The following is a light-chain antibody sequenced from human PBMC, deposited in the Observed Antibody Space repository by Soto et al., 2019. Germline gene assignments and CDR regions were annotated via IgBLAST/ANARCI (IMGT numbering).Light chain of an antibody. Sequence: QSVLTQPASVSGSPGQSITLSCAGTSSDVGGYDYVSWYQQHPGKVPKLLISEVSHRPSGVSTRFSGSRSGNTASLTISGLQAEDEAHYYCSSYRSSNTVVFGGGTKLTVL. V-gene: IGLV2-14*01. CDR2: EVS. J-gene: IGLJ3*02. CDR3: SSYRSSNTVV. CDR1: SSDVGGYDY.